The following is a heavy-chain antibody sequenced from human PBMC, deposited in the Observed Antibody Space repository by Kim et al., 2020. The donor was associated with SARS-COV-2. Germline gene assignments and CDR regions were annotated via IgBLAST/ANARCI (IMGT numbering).Heavy chain of an antibody. CDR2: INAGNGNI. CDR3: ARDLLHSGYDY. V-gene: IGHV1-3*01. CDR1: GYTFTNYA. D-gene: IGHD5-12*01. Sequence: ASVKVSCKASGYTFTNYAIQWVRQPPGQGLEWMGWINAGNGNIKYSQKFQGRATLTWDTSASTAYMELRALTSEDTAVYYCARDLLHSGYDYWGQGTLVTVSS. J-gene: IGHJ4*02.